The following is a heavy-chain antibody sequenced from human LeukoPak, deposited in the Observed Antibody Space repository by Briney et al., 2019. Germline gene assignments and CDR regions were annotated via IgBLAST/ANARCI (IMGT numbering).Heavy chain of an antibody. CDR3: AKGDCSSTSCYLLDY. J-gene: IGHJ4*02. V-gene: IGHV3-23*01. Sequence: GGSLRLSCAASGFTFSTYSMNWVRQAPGKGLEWVSAISGSGGSTYYADSVEGRFTISRDNSKNTLYLQMNSLRAEDTAVYYCAKGDCSSTSCYLLDYWGQGTLVTVSS. CDR1: GFTFSTYS. CDR2: ISGSGGST. D-gene: IGHD2-2*01.